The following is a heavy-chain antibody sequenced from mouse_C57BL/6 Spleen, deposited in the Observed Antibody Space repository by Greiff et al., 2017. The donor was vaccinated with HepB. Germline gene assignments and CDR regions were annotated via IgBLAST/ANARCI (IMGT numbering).Heavy chain of an antibody. CDR3: APNWGAY. CDR2: IDPSDSYT. Sequence: QVQLQQSGAELVKPGASVKLSCKASGYTFTSYWMQWVKQRPGQGLEWIGEIDPSDSYTNYNQKFKGKATLTVDTSSSTAYMQLSSLTSEDSAVYYCAPNWGAYWGQGTLVTVSA. J-gene: IGHJ3*01. D-gene: IGHD4-1*01. V-gene: IGHV1-50*01. CDR1: GYTFTSYW.